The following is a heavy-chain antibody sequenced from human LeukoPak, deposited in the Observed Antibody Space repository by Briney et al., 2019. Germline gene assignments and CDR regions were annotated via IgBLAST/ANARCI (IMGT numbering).Heavy chain of an antibody. V-gene: IGHV3-74*01. CDR2: ISSDGTDI. CDR1: GFSFSSSW. J-gene: IGHJ4*02. CDR3: ARDQTQLGPTTVDY. Sequence: GGSLRLSCLASGFSFSSSWMHWVRQTPGKELLWLSRISSDGTDIKYADSVQARFIISRDNAKNTLYLQMNNLRVEDTAVYYCARDQTQLGPTTVDYWGQGTLVTVSS. D-gene: IGHD2-2*01.